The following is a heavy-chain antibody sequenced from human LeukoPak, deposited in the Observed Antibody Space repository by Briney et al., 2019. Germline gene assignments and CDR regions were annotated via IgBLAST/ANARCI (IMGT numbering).Heavy chain of an antibody. CDR3: ARQYCSGGSCKGGWFDP. Sequence: GESLQISCQGSGYSFTSYRIGWVRQMPGKGLEWMGIIYPGDSDTRYSPSFQGQVTISADKSISTAYLQWSSLKASDTAMYYCARQYCSGGSCKGGWFDPWGQGTLVTVSS. V-gene: IGHV5-51*01. CDR2: IYPGDSDT. J-gene: IGHJ5*02. D-gene: IGHD2-15*01. CDR1: GYSFTSYR.